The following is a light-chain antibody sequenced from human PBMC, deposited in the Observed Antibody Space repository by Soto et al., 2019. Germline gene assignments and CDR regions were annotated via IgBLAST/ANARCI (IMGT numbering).Light chain of an antibody. Sequence: QSALTQPASVSGSPRQSITISCTGTRSDVGGYNFVSWYQQHPGKAPKLMIYDVSNRPSGVSNRFSGSKSGNTASLSISGLQAEDEADYYCSSFTSTSTGVVFGGGTKLTVL. J-gene: IGLJ2*01. CDR3: SSFTSTSTGVV. CDR1: RSDVGGYNF. CDR2: DVS. V-gene: IGLV2-14*01.